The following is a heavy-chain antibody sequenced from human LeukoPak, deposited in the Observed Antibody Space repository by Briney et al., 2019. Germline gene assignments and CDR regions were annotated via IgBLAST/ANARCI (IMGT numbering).Heavy chain of an antibody. Sequence: SQTLSLTCAISGDSVSSNSAAWNWIRQSPSRGLEWLGRTYYRSKWYNDYAVSVKSRITINPDTSKNQFSLQLSSVTAADTAVYYCARDAPWEQQLVSPNWFDPWGQGTLVTVSS. V-gene: IGHV6-1*01. J-gene: IGHJ5*02. D-gene: IGHD6-13*01. CDR3: ARDAPWEQQLVSPNWFDP. CDR1: GDSVSSNSAA. CDR2: TYYRSKWYN.